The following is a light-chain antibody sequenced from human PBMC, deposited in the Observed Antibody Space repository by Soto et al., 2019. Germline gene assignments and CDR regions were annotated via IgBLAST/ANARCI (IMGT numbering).Light chain of an antibody. V-gene: IGKV3-20*01. Sequence: EFVLTQSPGTLSLSPGERSTLSCRASQSVSNNYLAWYQQKPRQPPRLLIYGASDRATGIPDRFSGSGSGTDFTLSISRLEPEDFAVYFCQQYGASDPITFGQGTRLEIK. CDR3: QQYGASDPIT. J-gene: IGKJ5*01. CDR1: QSVSNNY. CDR2: GAS.